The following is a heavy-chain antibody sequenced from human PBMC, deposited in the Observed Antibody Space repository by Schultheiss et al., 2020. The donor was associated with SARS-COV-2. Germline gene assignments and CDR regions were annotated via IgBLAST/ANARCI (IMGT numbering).Heavy chain of an antibody. CDR1: GGSISSGGYY. J-gene: IGHJ6*02. CDR2: IYYSGST. D-gene: IGHD6-13*01. CDR3: ARGHSSSWYPDYYYYYGMDV. V-gene: IGHV4-61*08. Sequence: SQTLSLTCTVSGGSISSGGYYWSWIRQHPGKGLEWIGYIYYSGSTNYNPSLKSRVTISVDTSKNQFSLKLSSVTAADTAMYYCARGHSSSWYPDYYYYYGMDVWGQGTTVTVSS.